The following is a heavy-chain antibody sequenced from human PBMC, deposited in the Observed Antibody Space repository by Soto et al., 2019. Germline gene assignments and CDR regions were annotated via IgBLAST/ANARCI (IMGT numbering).Heavy chain of an antibody. J-gene: IGHJ4*02. CDR2: IYYSGST. V-gene: IGHV4-30-4*01. Sequence: PSETLSLTCTVSGGSISSGDYYWSWIRQPPGKGLEWIGYIYYSGSTYYNPSLKSRVTISVDTSKNQFSLKLSSVTAADTAVYYCAREGLRYFDWLLWGQGTPVTVSS. CDR1: GGSISSGDYY. CDR3: AREGLRYFDWLL. D-gene: IGHD3-9*01.